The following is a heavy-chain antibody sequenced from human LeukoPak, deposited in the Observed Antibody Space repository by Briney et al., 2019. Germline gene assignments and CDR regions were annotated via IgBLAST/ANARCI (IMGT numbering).Heavy chain of an antibody. J-gene: IGHJ3*02. Sequence: GGALRLSCAASGFTFSTYEMAWVRQAPGKGLEWVAYISRSGTNIYYADSVKGRFTISRDNAKNSLYLQMNSLRAEDTAVYYCARDGDSGYPAPFDIWGQGTMVTVSS. CDR2: ISRSGTNI. CDR3: ARDGDSGYPAPFDI. V-gene: IGHV3-48*03. D-gene: IGHD5-12*01. CDR1: GFTFSTYE.